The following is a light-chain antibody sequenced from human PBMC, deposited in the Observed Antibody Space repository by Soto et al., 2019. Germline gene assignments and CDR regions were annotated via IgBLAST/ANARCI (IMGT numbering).Light chain of an antibody. CDR3: QQYNNWPWT. V-gene: IGKV3-15*01. J-gene: IGKJ1*01. CDR1: QSVSSS. CDR2: GPS. Sequence: EIVLTQSPGTLSLSPGERATLSCRASQSVSSSFLAWYQQRPGQAPRLLIYGPSTRATGIPARFSGSGSGTEFTLTISSLQSEDIAVYYCQQYNNWPWTFGQGTKVDIK.